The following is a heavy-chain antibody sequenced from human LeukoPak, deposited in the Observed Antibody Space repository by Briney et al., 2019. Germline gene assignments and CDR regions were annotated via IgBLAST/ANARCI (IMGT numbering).Heavy chain of an antibody. CDR1: EFTLN. Sequence: PGGSLRLSCAASEFTLNMNWVRQAPGKGLEWVSHTGTTTSSIAYADSVRGRFTISRDSGKNSPYLQMNSLRDEDTAMYYCVRDMDWAFDYWGQGTLVTVSS. J-gene: IGHJ4*02. V-gene: IGHV3-48*02. CDR2: TGTTTSSI. CDR3: VRDMDWAFDY. D-gene: IGHD3/OR15-3a*01.